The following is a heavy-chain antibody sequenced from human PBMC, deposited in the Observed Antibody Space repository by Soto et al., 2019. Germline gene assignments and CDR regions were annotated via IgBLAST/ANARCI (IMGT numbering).Heavy chain of an antibody. Sequence: SGPTLVNPTETPTLTCTVSGFSLSNARMGVSWIRQPPGKALEWLAHIFSNDEKYYSTSLKSRLTISKDTSKSQVVLFMTNMDPVDTATYYCARTNWAGGAGQFDYWGQGTLVTVSS. CDR3: ARTNWAGGAGQFDY. D-gene: IGHD3-10*01. CDR1: GFSLSNARMG. V-gene: IGHV2-26*01. CDR2: IFSNDEK. J-gene: IGHJ4*02.